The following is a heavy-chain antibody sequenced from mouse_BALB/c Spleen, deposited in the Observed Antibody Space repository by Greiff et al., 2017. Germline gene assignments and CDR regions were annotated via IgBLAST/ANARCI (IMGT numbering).Heavy chain of an antibody. CDR1: GFSLSTSGMG. Sequence: QVTLKVSGPGILQPSQTLSLTCSFSGFSLSTSGMGVSWIRQPSGKGLEWLAHIYWDDDKRYNPSLKSRLTISKDTSSNQVFLKITSVDTADTATYYCARRQDGYSSYAMDYWGQGTSVTVSS. J-gene: IGHJ4*01. CDR2: IYWDDDK. V-gene: IGHV8-12*01. D-gene: IGHD2-3*01. CDR3: ARRQDGYSSYAMDY.